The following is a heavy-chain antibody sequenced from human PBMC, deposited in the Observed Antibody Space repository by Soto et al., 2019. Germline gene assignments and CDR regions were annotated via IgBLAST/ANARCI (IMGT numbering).Heavy chain of an antibody. Sequence: ASVKVSCKASGYTFTGYYMHWVRQAPGQGLEWMGWINPNSGGTNYAQKFQGRVTMTRDTSISTAYMELSRLRSDDTAVYYCATDFPPVYRTTLNHYSDTTDYLGQGTLVTVCS. V-gene: IGHV1-2*02. CDR3: ATDFPPVYRTTLNHYSDTTDY. CDR1: GYTFTGYY. CDR2: INPNSGGT. D-gene: IGHD3-22*01. J-gene: IGHJ4*02.